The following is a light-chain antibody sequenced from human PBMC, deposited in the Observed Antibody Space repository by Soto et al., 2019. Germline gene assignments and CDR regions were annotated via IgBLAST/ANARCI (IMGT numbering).Light chain of an antibody. V-gene: IGLV3-21*04. J-gene: IGLJ2*01. CDR3: HVWDSITNHVV. Sequence: SYELTQPPSVAVATGTTASISCEGNDIGRKSVHWYQKKSGQAPVLVIHSDNDRPSGIPDRFSGSNYGNTATLTISRVEAGDEAVYYCHVWDSITNHVVFGGGTKVTV. CDR2: SDN. CDR1: DIGRKS.